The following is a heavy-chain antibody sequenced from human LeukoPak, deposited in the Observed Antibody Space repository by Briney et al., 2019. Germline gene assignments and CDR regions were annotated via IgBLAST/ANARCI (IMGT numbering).Heavy chain of an antibody. V-gene: IGHV1-2*02. CDR1: GYTFTGYY. CDR3: ARARPGAYGSGSYPDY. CDR2: INPNSGGT. D-gene: IGHD3-10*01. Sequence: GASVKVSCKASGYTFTGYYMHWVRQAPGQGRKWMGWINPNSGGTNYAQKLQGRVTMTRDTSISTAYMELSRLRSDDTAVYYCARARPGAYGSGSYPDYWGQGTLVTVSS. J-gene: IGHJ4*02.